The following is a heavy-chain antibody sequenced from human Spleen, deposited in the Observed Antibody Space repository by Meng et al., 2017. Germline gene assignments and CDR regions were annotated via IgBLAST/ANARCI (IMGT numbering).Heavy chain of an antibody. J-gene: IGHJ4*02. CDR3: ARWTSHYDF. CDR2: ISGGSGDTK. CDR1: GFTFSSYA. V-gene: IGHV3-23*01. Sequence: EVQLWESGGGFVQPGGSLRLSCAASGFTFSSYAINWVRQAPGKGLEWVSAISGGSGDTKLYADSVKGRFTISRDNSKSTLYLQMNSLRVDDTAVYHCARWTSHYDFWGQGTLVTVSS. D-gene: IGHD5-24*01.